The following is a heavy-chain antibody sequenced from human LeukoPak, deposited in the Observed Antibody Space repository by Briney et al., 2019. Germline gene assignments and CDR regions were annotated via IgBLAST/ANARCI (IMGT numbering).Heavy chain of an antibody. Sequence: PGGSLRLSCAASGFSFSHYERNWVRQAPGKGLEWVSYTSSSGVTIYYADSVKGRFNISTDTAKTSHYLQMNSLTAEDKAVYHCAIAFSNPFDYWGQGTLVTVSS. V-gene: IGHV3-48*03. CDR1: GFSFSHYE. J-gene: IGHJ4*02. CDR2: TSSSGVTI. CDR3: AIAFSNPFDY. D-gene: IGHD4-11*01.